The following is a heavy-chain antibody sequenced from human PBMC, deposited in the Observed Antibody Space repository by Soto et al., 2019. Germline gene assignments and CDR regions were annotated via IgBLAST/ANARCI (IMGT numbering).Heavy chain of an antibody. V-gene: IGHV4-59*01. CDR1: GGSISSYY. Sequence: QVQLQESGPGLVKPSETLSLTCTVSGGSISSYYWSWIRQPPGKGLEWIGYIYYSGSTNYNSSLKSRVTIPLDTSKNQFSLQLSSVTAADTAVYYCASGHPDDYGDYGALDYWGQGTLVTVSS. CDR3: ASGHPDDYGDYGALDY. J-gene: IGHJ4*02. CDR2: IYYSGST. D-gene: IGHD4-17*01.